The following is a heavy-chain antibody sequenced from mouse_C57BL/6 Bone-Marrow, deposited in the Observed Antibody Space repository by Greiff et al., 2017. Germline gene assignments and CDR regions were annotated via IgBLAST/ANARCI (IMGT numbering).Heavy chain of an antibody. CDR2: IYPRDGST. CDR3: ARCKSGSSYDYAMDY. V-gene: IGHV1-78*01. D-gene: IGHD1-1*01. J-gene: IGHJ4*01. CDR1: GYTFTDHT. Sequence: VQLQQSDAELVKPGASVKISCKVSGYTFTDHTIHWMKQRPEQGLDWIGYIYPRDGSTKYNEKFKGKATLTADKSSSTAYMKLNSLPSEYSAVDVCARCKSGSSYDYAMDYWGQGTSVTVSS.